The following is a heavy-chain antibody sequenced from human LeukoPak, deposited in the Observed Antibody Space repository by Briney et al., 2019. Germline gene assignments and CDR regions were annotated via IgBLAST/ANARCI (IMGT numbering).Heavy chain of an antibody. J-gene: IGHJ3*02. D-gene: IGHD2-15*01. V-gene: IGHV4-4*07. CDR3: ARGRYCSADICSGGDAFDI. CDR1: GGSINNYY. CDR2: IYTRGST. Sequence: PSETLSLTCTVSGGSINNYYWSWIRQSAGKGLEWIGRIYTRGSTNYNPSPKSRVTMSVDTSKNQFSMKLSSVTAADTAVYYCARGRYCSADICSGGDAFDIWGQGTIVSVSS.